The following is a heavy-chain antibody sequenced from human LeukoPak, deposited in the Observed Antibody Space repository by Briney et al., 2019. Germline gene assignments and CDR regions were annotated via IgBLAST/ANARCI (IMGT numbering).Heavy chain of an antibody. Sequence: GESLKISCQGSGYSFTTSWIGWVRQMPGKGLEWMGIIYPGGSDTRYDPSFQGQVTISADRSISTAYLQWSSLKASDTAMYYCARQLGASLYFEHWGQGTLVTVSS. V-gene: IGHV5-51*01. CDR2: IYPGGSDT. D-gene: IGHD1-26*01. J-gene: IGHJ4*02. CDR3: ARQLGASLYFEH. CDR1: GYSFTTSW.